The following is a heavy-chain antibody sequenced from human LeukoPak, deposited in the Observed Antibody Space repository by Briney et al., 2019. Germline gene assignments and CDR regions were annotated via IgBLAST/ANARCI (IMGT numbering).Heavy chain of an antibody. CDR2: INHSGST. V-gene: IGHV4-34*01. J-gene: IGHJ5*02. D-gene: IGHD3-10*01. CDR1: GGSFSGYY. Sequence: KPSETLSLTCAVYGGSFSGYYWSWIRQPPGKGLEWMGEINHSGSTNYNPSLKSRVTISVDTSKNQFSLKLSSVTAADTAVYYCARAILYGSGSPTRFDPWGQGTLVTVSS. CDR3: ARAILYGSGSPTRFDP.